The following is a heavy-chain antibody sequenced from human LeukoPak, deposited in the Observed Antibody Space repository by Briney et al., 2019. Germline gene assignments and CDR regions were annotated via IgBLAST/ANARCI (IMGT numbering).Heavy chain of an antibody. CDR3: VSSYCSGGSCYSASGY. J-gene: IGHJ4*02. Sequence: GGSLRLSCAASGFTFSSYWMHWVRQAPGKGLVWVSRINNDGSSTSYADSVKVRFTISRDNAKNTLYLQMNSLRAEDTAVYYCVSSYCSGGSCYSASGYWGQGTLVTVSS. CDR2: INNDGSST. V-gene: IGHV3-74*01. D-gene: IGHD2-15*01. CDR1: GFTFSSYW.